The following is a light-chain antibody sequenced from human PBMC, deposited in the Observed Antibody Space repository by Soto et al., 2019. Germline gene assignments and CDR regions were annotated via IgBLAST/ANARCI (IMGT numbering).Light chain of an antibody. J-gene: IGLJ1*01. CDR2: EVS. Sequence: QSALTQPASVSGSPGQSITIYCTGTSSDVGGFNYVSWYQQHPGKAPKLMIYEVSNRPSGVSYRFSGSKSVNTASLTNSGLQAEYEADYYCSSFSSSTLYVFGTGTKLTVL. CDR1: SSDVGGFNY. V-gene: IGLV2-14*01. CDR3: SSFSSSTLYV.